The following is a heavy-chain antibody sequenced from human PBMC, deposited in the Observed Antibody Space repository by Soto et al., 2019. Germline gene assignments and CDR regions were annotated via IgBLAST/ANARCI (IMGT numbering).Heavy chain of an antibody. CDR1: GFTFSSYA. D-gene: IGHD3-3*01. CDR2: ISGSGGST. J-gene: IGHJ4*02. V-gene: IGHV3-23*01. CDR3: AKENSPLEPYYDFWSGYSFFDY. Sequence: PGGSLRLSCAASGFTFSSYAMSWVRQAPGKGLEWVSAISGSGGSTYYADSVKGRFTISRDNSKNTLYLQMNSLRAEDTAVYYCAKENSPLEPYYDFWSGYSFFDYWGQGTLVTVSS.